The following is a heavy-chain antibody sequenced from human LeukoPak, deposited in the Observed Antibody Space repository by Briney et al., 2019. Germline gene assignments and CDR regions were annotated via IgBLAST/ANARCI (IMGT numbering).Heavy chain of an antibody. D-gene: IGHD2-15*01. CDR3: ASSNPLGYCSGGSCYSGNWFDP. CDR1: GGSISSYY. J-gene: IGHJ5*02. Sequence: SETLSLTCTVPGGSISSYYWSWIRQPPGKGLEWIGYIYYSGSTNYNPSLKSRVTISVDTSKNQFSLKLSSVTAADTAVYYCASSNPLGYCSGGSCYSGNWFDPWGQGTLVTVSS. CDR2: IYYSGST. V-gene: IGHV4-59*12.